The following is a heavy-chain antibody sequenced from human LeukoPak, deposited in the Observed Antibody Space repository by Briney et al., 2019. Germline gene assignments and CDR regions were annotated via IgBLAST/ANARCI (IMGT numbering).Heavy chain of an antibody. CDR2: IKQDGSEK. D-gene: IGHD3-10*01. CDR3: ARGAYGSGSLFYFDY. V-gene: IGHV3-7*01. J-gene: IGHJ4*02. CDR1: GFTFSSYW. Sequence: GGSLRLSCAASGFTFSSYWMSWVRQAPGKGLEWVANIKQDGSEKYYVDSVKGRFTISRDNAKNSLYLQMNSLRAEDTAVYYCARGAYGSGSLFYFDYWGQGTLVTVSS.